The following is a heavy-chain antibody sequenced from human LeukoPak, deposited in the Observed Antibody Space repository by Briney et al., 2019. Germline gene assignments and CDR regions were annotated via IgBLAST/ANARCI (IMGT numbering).Heavy chain of an antibody. CDR1: EFTFKNYA. J-gene: IGHJ4*02. CDR2: TSGSGGST. V-gene: IGHV3-23*01. Sequence: PGGSLRLSCAASEFTFKNYAMSWIRQAPGKGLEWVSATSGSGGSTYYADSVKGRFTISRDNSKNTLYLQMNSLRAEDTAVYYCTSQGYYDSSGSLVYFDYWGQGTLVTVSS. CDR3: TSQGYYDSSGSLVYFDY. D-gene: IGHD3-22*01.